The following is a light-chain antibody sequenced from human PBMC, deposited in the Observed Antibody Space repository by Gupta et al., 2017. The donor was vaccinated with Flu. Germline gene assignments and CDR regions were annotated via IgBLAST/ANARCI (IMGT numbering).Light chain of an antibody. CDR2: GAF. CDR3: QQYNNRPLT. Sequence: SVSPGERATLSCRASQSVSTNLAWYQQTPGQAPRLLIFGAFTRATGIPARFSGSGSGTEFTLTISSLQSEDFAIYYCQQYNNRPLTFGGGT. V-gene: IGKV3-15*01. CDR1: QSVSTN. J-gene: IGKJ4*01.